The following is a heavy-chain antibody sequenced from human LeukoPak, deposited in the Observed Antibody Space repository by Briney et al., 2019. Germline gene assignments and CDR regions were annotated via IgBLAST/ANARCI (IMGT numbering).Heavy chain of an antibody. J-gene: IGHJ4*02. CDR1: GFTFSSYS. D-gene: IGHD1-26*01. Sequence: GGSLRLSCAASGFTFSSYSMNWVRQAPGKGLEWASSISSSSSYIYYADSVKGRFTISRDNAKNSLYLQMNSLRAEDTAVYYCARGSLYSGSSHFDYWGQGTLVTVSS. CDR3: ARGSLYSGSSHFDY. V-gene: IGHV3-21*01. CDR2: ISSSSSYI.